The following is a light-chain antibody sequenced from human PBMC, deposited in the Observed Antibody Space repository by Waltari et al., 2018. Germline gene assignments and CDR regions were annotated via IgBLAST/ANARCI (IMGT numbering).Light chain of an antibody. Sequence: DIVMTQSPLSLPVTPGEAASISCRSSQSLLHRNGHNYLDWYLQKPGQSPQLRIYLGANRASGVPDRFSGSGSGTDFTLKISRVEAEDVGVYYCMQSLQTPLTFGGGTKVEIK. CDR1: QSLLHRNGHNY. CDR2: LGA. V-gene: IGKV2-28*01. CDR3: MQSLQTPLT. J-gene: IGKJ4*01.